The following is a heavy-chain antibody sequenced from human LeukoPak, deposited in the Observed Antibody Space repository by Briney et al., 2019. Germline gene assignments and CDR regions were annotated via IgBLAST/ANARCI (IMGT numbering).Heavy chain of an antibody. CDR1: GFTFSSYS. J-gene: IGHJ3*02. Sequence: PGGSLRLSCAASGFTFSSYSMNWVRQAPGKGLEWVSSISSSSSYIYYADSVKGRFTISRDNAKNSLYLQINSLRAEDTAVYYCARVGQWLARSAFDIWGQGTMVTVSS. V-gene: IGHV3-21*01. CDR2: ISSSSSYI. CDR3: ARVGQWLARSAFDI. D-gene: IGHD6-19*01.